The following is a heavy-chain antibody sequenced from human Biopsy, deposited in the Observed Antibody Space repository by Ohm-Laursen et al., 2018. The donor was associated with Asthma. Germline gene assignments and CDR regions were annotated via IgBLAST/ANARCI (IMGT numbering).Heavy chain of an antibody. D-gene: IGHD6-6*01. Sequence: SLRLSCSASGFILSNYDMHWVRQAPGKGLEWVAVLSYNGNNKYYADSVRGRFTISRDDSENTLYLQMNSLRVEDTAVYYCARGDWYGSASNGYWGQGTLVTVSA. J-gene: IGHJ4*02. V-gene: IGHV3-30*03. CDR1: GFILSNYD. CDR3: ARGDWYGSASNGY. CDR2: LSYNGNNK.